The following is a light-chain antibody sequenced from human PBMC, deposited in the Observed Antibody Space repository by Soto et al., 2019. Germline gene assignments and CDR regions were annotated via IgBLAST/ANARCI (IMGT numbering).Light chain of an antibody. CDR2: GAS. CDR1: QTVSSSH. J-gene: IGKJ4*01. Sequence: EIVLMPAPGTLFKSAEERATLSCRARQTVSSSHLAWYQQKPGQAPNLLIYGASSRATGIPDRFSGSGSGTDFTLTISRLEPEDFAVYYCQHYGSSPRTFGGGTKVDIK. CDR3: QHYGSSPRT. V-gene: IGKV3-20*01.